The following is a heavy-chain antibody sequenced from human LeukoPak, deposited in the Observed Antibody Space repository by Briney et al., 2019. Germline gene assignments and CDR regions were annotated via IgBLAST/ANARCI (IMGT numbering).Heavy chain of an antibody. Sequence: ASVKASCKASGYTFTAYYMHWARQSPGQGPEWMAIINPSGGGTTYAQNFQGRVAMTRDMSTSTVYMEMSSLRSEDTAVYYCAKDSSQVITFGGVRGAFDIWGQGTMVTVSS. V-gene: IGHV1-46*01. CDR3: AKDSSQVITFGGVRGAFDI. D-gene: IGHD3-16*01. CDR2: INPSGGGT. CDR1: GYTFTAYY. J-gene: IGHJ3*02.